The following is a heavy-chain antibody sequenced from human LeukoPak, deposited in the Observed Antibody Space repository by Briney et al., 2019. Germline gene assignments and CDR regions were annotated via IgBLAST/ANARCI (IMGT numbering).Heavy chain of an antibody. V-gene: IGHV4-39*01. Sequence: SETLSLTCTVSGGSISSSSYYWGWIRQPPGKGLEWIGSIYYSGSTYYNPSLKSRVTVSVDTSKNQFSLKLSSVTAADTAVYYCASLYGSGRRYYYYGMDVWGQGTTVTVSS. CDR1: GGSISSSSYY. CDR3: ASLYGSGRRYYYYGMDV. J-gene: IGHJ6*02. CDR2: IYYSGST. D-gene: IGHD3-10*01.